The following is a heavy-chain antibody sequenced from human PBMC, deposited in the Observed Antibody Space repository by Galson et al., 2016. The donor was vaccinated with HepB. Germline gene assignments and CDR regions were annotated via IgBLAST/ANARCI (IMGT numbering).Heavy chain of an antibody. Sequence: QSGAEVKKPGESLEISCKASGYNSSSDWIGWVRQMSGKGLEWVGIIYPGDSYTTYSPSFQGQVTISADKSISTAYLQWRSLKASDTAMYFCARPHGSSWFDYWGPGTLVTVSS. D-gene: IGHD6-13*01. CDR1: GYNSSSDW. J-gene: IGHJ5*01. V-gene: IGHV5-51*01. CDR2: IYPGDSYT. CDR3: ARPHGSSWFDY.